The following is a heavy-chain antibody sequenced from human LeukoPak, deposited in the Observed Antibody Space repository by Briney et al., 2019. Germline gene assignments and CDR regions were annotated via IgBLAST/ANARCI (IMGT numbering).Heavy chain of an antibody. CDR2: ITPIFGTA. CDR3: ASLKSSGYYYYYYGMDV. V-gene: IGHV1-69*01. CDR1: GGTFSSYA. D-gene: IGHD3-22*01. Sequence: GASVKVSCKASGGTFSSYAISWVRQAPGQGLEWMGGITPIFGTANYAQKFQGRVTITADESTSTAYMELSSLRSEDTAVYYCASLKSSGYYYYYYGMDVWGQGTTVTVSS. J-gene: IGHJ6*02.